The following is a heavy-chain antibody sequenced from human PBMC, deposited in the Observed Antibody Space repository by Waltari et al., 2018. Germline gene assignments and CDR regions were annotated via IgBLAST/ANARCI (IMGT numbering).Heavy chain of an antibody. Sequence: QVQLVESGGGVVQTGRSLRRSCQASGFPFSNYCMHWVRPAPGKGLEWVAIISYGGSNKSYADSVKGRFTISGDNSKNTLYLQMSSLRVEDTALYYCAKDDGGIGGYSYNWRLLGLDYWGQGTLVTVSS. V-gene: IGHV3-30*18. J-gene: IGHJ4*02. CDR1: GFPFSNYC. CDR3: AKDDGGIGGYSYNWRLLGLDY. D-gene: IGHD2-15*01. CDR2: ISYGGSNK.